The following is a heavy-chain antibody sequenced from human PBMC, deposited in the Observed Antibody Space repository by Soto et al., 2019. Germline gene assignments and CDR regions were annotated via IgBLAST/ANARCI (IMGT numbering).Heavy chain of an antibody. CDR2: IYPGDSDT. Sequence: PGESLKISCKGSGYSFTSYWIGWVRQMPGKGLERMGIIYPGDSDTRYSPSFQGQVTISADKSISTAYLQWSSLKASDTAMYYCARTSAAGKYYYGMDVWGKGTTVTVSS. CDR1: GYSFTSYW. V-gene: IGHV5-51*01. D-gene: IGHD6-13*01. J-gene: IGHJ6*04. CDR3: ARTSAAGKYYYGMDV.